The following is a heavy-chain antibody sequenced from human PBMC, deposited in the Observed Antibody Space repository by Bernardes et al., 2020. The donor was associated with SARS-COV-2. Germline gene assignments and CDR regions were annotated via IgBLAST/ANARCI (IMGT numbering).Heavy chain of an antibody. V-gene: IGHV4-31*03. CDR2: IYYSGST. J-gene: IGHJ3*02. Sequence: SEPLSLTCTVSGGSISSGGYYWSWLRQHPGKGLEWIGYIYYSGSTYYNPSLKSRVTISVDTSKNQFSLKLSSVTAADTAVYYCARVITIFGVVIGAFDIWGQGTMVTVSS. D-gene: IGHD3-3*01. CDR3: ARVITIFGVVIGAFDI. CDR1: GGSISSGGYY.